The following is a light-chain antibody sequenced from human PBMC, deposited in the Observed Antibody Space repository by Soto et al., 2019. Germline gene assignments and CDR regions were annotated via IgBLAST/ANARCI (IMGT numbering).Light chain of an antibody. Sequence: EIVLTQSPGTLPLSPGERATLSCRASQSVRSSLAWYQQKPGQAPRLLISGASNRATGIPDRFSGSGSGTDFTLTISRMEPEDFAVYFCQQYGGSPLTFGGGTKMEIK. V-gene: IGKV3-20*01. CDR2: GAS. J-gene: IGKJ4*01. CDR1: QSVRSS. CDR3: QQYGGSPLT.